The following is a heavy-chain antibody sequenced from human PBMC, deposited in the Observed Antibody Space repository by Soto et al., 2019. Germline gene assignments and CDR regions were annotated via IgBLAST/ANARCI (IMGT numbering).Heavy chain of an antibody. CDR2: IRSKSDGGTT. Sequence: EVQLVESGGGLVKPGGSLRLSCAASGFIFGNAWMNWVRQAPGKGLEWVGRIRSKSDGGTTDYAAPVEGRFIISRDDSKNMLYLQMNSLKIEDTAVYYCTTGWSSRDYWGQGTLVTVSS. CDR3: TTGWSSRDY. CDR1: GFIFGNAW. D-gene: IGHD6-13*01. V-gene: IGHV3-15*01. J-gene: IGHJ4*02.